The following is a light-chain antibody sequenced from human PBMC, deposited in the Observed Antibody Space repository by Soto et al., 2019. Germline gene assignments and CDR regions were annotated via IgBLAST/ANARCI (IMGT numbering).Light chain of an antibody. V-gene: IGKV3-20*01. CDR2: GAS. CDR3: QQYGSSPPLCT. Sequence: EIVLTQSPGTLSSSPGERATLSCRASQSVSSSYLAWYQQKPGQAPRLLIYGASSRATGIPDRFSGSGSGTDFTLTISRLEPEDFAVYYCQQYGSSPPLCTFGQGTKLESK. J-gene: IGKJ2*02. CDR1: QSVSSSY.